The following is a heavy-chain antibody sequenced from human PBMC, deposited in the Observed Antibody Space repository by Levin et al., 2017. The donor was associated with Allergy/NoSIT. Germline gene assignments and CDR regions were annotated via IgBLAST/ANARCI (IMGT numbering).Heavy chain of an antibody. CDR3: ARAVVVVPAAMGPAGAFDI. J-gene: IGHJ3*02. V-gene: IGHV1-69*13. CDR1: GGTFSSYA. D-gene: IGHD2-2*01. CDR2: IIPIFGTA. Sequence: GASVKVSCKASGGTFSSYAISWVRQAPGQGLEWMGGIIPIFGTANYAQKFQGRVTITADESTSTAYMELSSLRSEDTAVYYCARAVVVVPAAMGPAGAFDIWGQGTMVTVSS.